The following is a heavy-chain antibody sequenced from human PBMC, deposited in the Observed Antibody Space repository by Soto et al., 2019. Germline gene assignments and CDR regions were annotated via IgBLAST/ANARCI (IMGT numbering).Heavy chain of an antibody. Sequence: GGSLRLSCAASGFTFSSYGMHWVRQAPGKGLEWVAVISYDGSNKYYAASVKGRFTISRDNSKNTLYLQMNSLRAEDTAVYYCANLLAAAGWYYYYYYGMDVWGQGTTVTVSS. V-gene: IGHV3-30*18. CDR2: ISYDGSNK. D-gene: IGHD6-13*01. CDR3: ANLLAAAGWYYYYYYGMDV. CDR1: GFTFSSYG. J-gene: IGHJ6*02.